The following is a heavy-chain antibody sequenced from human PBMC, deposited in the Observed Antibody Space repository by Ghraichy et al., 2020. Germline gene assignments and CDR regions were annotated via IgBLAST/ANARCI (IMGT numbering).Heavy chain of an antibody. Sequence: GESLNISCAASGFTFSSYAMSWVRQAPGKGLEWVSAISGSGGSTYYADSVKGRFTISRDNSKNTLYLQMNSLRAEDTAVYYCAKEGGDSYDYYYYGMDVWGQGTTVTVSS. CDR2: ISGSGGST. CDR3: AKEGGDSYDYYYYGMDV. V-gene: IGHV3-23*01. D-gene: IGHD5-18*01. CDR1: GFTFSSYA. J-gene: IGHJ6*02.